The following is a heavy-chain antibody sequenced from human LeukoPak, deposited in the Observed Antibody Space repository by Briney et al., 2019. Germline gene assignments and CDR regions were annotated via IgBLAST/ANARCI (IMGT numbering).Heavy chain of an antibody. J-gene: IGHJ6*03. CDR1: GFSFSSYG. CDR2: TRYDGAYT. Sequence: GGSLRLSCVASGFSFSSYGMHWVRQAPGKGLEWVAFTRYDGAYTYYADSVEGRFTISRDNSKSTLYLQMNTLRGEDTAFYFCAKDTSLWTTYYYMDVWGKGTTVTVSS. D-gene: IGHD3/OR15-3a*01. CDR3: AKDTSLWTTYYYMDV. V-gene: IGHV3-30*02.